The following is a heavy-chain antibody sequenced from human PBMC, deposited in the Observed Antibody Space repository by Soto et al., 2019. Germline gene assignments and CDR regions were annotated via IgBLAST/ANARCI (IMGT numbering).Heavy chain of an antibody. J-gene: IGHJ4*02. V-gene: IGHV4-39*01. Sequence: SETLSLTCTVSGGSITSSRYYWGWIRQSPGKGLEWIGSIYYIGTTYYSPSLKSRVTISVDTSKNQFSLKLTSVTVADTAVYYCASGYYDSSGYSIDYWGQGTQVTVSS. CDR2: IYYIGTT. D-gene: IGHD3-22*01. CDR1: GGSITSSRYY. CDR3: ASGYYDSSGYSIDY.